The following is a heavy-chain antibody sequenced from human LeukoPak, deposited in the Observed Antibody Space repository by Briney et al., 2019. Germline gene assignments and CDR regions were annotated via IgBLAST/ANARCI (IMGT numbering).Heavy chain of an antibody. CDR1: GGSFSGYY. CDR2: INHSGST. Sequence: SETLSLTCAVYGGSFSGYYWSWIRQPPGKGLEWIGEINHSGSTNYNPSLKSRVTISVDTSKNQFSLKLSSVTAADTAVYYCARLGYYSPDYWGQGTLVTVSS. V-gene: IGHV4-34*01. CDR3: ARLGYYSPDY. J-gene: IGHJ4*02. D-gene: IGHD2-15*01.